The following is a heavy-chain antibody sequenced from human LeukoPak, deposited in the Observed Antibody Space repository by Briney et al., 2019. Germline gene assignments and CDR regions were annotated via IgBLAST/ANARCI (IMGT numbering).Heavy chain of an antibody. CDR2: INTDNGNT. D-gene: IGHD2-21*01. J-gene: IGHJ4*02. CDR3: APLIGAYFDY. Sequence: GASVKVSCKTSGYTFTNHHMHWMSQAPGQRLEWMGWINTDNGNTKYSQKFQGRVAFTRDTSASTAYMELNSLTSEDTSVYYCAPLIGAYFDYWGQGTLVIVSS. CDR1: GYTFTNHH. V-gene: IGHV1-3*04.